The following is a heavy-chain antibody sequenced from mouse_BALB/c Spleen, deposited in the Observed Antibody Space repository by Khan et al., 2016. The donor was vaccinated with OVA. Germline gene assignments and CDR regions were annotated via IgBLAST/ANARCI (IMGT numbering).Heavy chain of an antibody. CDR1: GYSFTSYY. CDR3: TSDEAFYAFDY. V-gene: IGHV1-42*01. D-gene: IGHD1-1*01. J-gene: IGHJ2*01. Sequence: VQLQQSGPELVKPGASVKISCKASGYSFTSYYIHWVMQSPGKSLEWIGYIYPVSGGTSYNQKFKGKVTLTVDKSSRTAYIQLSNLKAEDSDVYVCTSDEAFYAFDYWGQGTTVTVSA. CDR2: IYPVSGGT.